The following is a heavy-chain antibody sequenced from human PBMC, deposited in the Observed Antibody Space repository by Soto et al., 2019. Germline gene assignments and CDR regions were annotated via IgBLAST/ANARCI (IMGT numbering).Heavy chain of an antibody. V-gene: IGHV3-13*01. Sequence: EVQLVESGGGLVQPGGSLRLSCAASGFTFSSYDMHWVRQATGKGLEWVSAIGTAGDTYYPGSVKGRFTISRENAKNSLDLQMNSLRAGDTAVYYCARDGVYGSLRYWGQGTLVTVSS. CDR1: GFTFSSYD. J-gene: IGHJ4*02. CDR3: ARDGVYGSLRY. D-gene: IGHD2-8*01. CDR2: IGTAGDT.